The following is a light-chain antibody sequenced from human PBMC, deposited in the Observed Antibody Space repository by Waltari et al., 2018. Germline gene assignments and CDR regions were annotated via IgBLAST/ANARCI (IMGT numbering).Light chain of an antibody. V-gene: IGLV2-14*01. CDR3: NSYTDSII. J-gene: IGLJ2*01. Sequence: QSALTQPASVSGSPGQSITISCTGTSSDVGGYKYVSWYQHYPGKAPKLIIYEVSNRPAGVSYRFSGAKSGNTASLTISGLQAEDEYDYYCNSYTDSIIFGGGTKLTVL. CDR2: EVS. CDR1: SSDVGGYKY.